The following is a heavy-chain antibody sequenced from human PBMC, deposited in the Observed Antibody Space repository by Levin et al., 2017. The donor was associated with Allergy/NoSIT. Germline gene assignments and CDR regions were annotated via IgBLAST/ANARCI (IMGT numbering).Heavy chain of an antibody. CDR3: ATMSSPSYYYALDV. CDR1: GFSVSDNY. V-gene: IGHV3-53*01. CDR2: IYSGGNT. J-gene: IGHJ6*02. Sequence: GGSLRLSCAASGFSVSDNYLAWVRQAPGRGLEWVSIIYSGGNTYHADAVTGRFTISKDSSQNRLLLQMNNLRPEDTATYYCATMSSPSYYYALDVWGQGTTVTVSS.